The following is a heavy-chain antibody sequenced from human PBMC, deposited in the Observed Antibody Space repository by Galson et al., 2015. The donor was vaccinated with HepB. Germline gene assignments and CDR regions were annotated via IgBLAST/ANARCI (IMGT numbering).Heavy chain of an antibody. Sequence: SLRLSCAASGFTFSSYWMSWVRQAPGKGLEWVANIKQDGSEKYYVDSVKGRFTISRDNAKNSLYLQMNSLRAEDTAVYYCARARHSSSWYNLNYYYYYGMDVWGQGTTVTVSS. D-gene: IGHD6-13*01. J-gene: IGHJ6*02. V-gene: IGHV3-7*03. CDR1: GFTFSSYW. CDR2: IKQDGSEK. CDR3: ARARHSSSWYNLNYYYYYGMDV.